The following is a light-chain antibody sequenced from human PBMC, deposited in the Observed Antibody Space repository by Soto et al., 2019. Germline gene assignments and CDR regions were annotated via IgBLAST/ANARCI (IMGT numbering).Light chain of an antibody. CDR2: GVS. CDR1: SSDVGAYNY. CDR3: SSYTGSSTPWV. J-gene: IGLJ3*02. V-gene: IGLV2-14*01. Sequence: QSALTQPASVSGSPGQSITISCNGTSSDVGAYNYVSWYQQHPGKAPKLMISGVSNRPSGVSNRFSGSKSGNTASLTISGLQADDEADYYCSSYTGSSTPWVFGGGTKLTVL.